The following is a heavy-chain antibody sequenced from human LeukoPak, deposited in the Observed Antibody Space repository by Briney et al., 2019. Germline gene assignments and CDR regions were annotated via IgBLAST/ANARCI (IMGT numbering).Heavy chain of an antibody. CDR2: IYYSGST. V-gene: IGHV4-59*01. CDR1: GGSISSYY. J-gene: IGHJ6*02. CDR3: ARDGSGIPYYYYGMDV. D-gene: IGHD2-15*01. Sequence: SETLSLTCTVSGGSISSYYWSWIRQPPGKGLEWIGYIYYSGSTNYNLSLKSRVTISVDTSKNQFSLKLSSVTAADTAVYYCARDGSGIPYYYYGMDVWGQGTTVTVSS.